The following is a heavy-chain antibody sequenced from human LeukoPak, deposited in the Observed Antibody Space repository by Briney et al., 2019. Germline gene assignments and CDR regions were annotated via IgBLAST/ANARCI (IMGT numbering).Heavy chain of an antibody. CDR1: GFTFSSYG. V-gene: IGHV3-30*18. D-gene: IGHD3-9*01. Sequence: PGGSLRLSCAASGFTFSSYGMHWVRQAPGKGLEWVAVISYDGSNKYYADSVKGRFTISRDNSKNTLYLQMNSLRAEDTAVYYCAKDGLEPKGYDILTGLVRMNWFDPWGQGTLVTVSS. J-gene: IGHJ5*02. CDR2: ISYDGSNK. CDR3: AKDGLEPKGYDILTGLVRMNWFDP.